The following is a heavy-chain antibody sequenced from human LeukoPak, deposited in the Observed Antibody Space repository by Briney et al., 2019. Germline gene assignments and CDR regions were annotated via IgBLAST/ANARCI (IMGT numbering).Heavy chain of an antibody. CDR1: VFRFTDWP. CDR3: ATGLRYAFDY. Sequence: PGGARRLSCATSVFRFTDWPMTWGRRAPGKGVEWISNTRTTAEGATYAYCPDSVNGPVTIPRDHRKNTLYLHMHSLRDDDTPVYHCATGLRYAFDYWGQGILVTVSS. J-gene: IGHJ4*02. CDR2: TRTTAEGAT. V-gene: IGHV3-11*03. D-gene: IGHD3-9*01.